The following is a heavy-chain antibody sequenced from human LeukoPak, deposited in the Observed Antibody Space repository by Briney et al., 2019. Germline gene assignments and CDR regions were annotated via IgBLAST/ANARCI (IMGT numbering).Heavy chain of an antibody. V-gene: IGHV5-10-1*01. CDR2: IDCSDSYT. CDR1: GYSFTSYW. CDR3: ARATADYETDFDY. Sequence: GESLKISCKGSGYSFTSYWISWVRQMPGKGLEWMGRIDCSDSYTYYSPSFQGHVTISADKSISTAYLQWSSLKASDTAMYYCARATADYETDFDYWGQGTLVTVSS. D-gene: IGHD4-17*01. J-gene: IGHJ4*02.